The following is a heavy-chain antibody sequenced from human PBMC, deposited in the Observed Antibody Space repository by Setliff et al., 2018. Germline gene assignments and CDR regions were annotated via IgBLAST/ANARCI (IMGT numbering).Heavy chain of an antibody. D-gene: IGHD2-15*01. CDR3: ARSFSRSEKFLLDY. J-gene: IGHJ4*02. CDR2: VNDSGSA. CDR1: GRSFSGYF. Sequence: SETLSLTCDVFGRSFSGYFWAWIRQSPGKGLEWIGDVNDSGSANYKPSLKSRLTISRDTSKNQLSLNLSSVTAADTAVYYCARSFSRSEKFLLDYWGQGALVTVSS. V-gene: IGHV4-34*01.